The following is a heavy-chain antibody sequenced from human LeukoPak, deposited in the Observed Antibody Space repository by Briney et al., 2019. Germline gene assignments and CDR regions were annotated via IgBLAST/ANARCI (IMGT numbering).Heavy chain of an antibody. CDR3: ARSGYSSGWYLNKDYYYYYGMDV. V-gene: IGHV4-34*01. D-gene: IGHD6-19*01. CDR2: INHSGST. Sequence: SETLSLTCAVYGGSFSGYDWSWIRQPPGKGLEWIGEINHSGSTNYNPSLKSRVTISVDTSKNQFSLKLSSVTAADTAVYYCARSGYSSGWYLNKDYYYYYGMDVWGQGTTVTVSS. CDR1: GGSFSGYD. J-gene: IGHJ6*02.